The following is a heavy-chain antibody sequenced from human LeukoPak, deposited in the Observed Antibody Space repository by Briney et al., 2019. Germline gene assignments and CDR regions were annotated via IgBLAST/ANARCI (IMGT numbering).Heavy chain of an antibody. D-gene: IGHD3-10*01. CDR2: ISYDGSNK. Sequence: GGSLRLSCAASGFTFSSYAMSWVRQAPGKGLEWVAVISYDGSNKYYADSVKGRFTISRDNSKNTLYLQMNSLRAEDTAVYYCARGRGFDYWGQGTLVTVSS. CDR1: GFTFSSYA. J-gene: IGHJ4*02. V-gene: IGHV3-30-3*01. CDR3: ARGRGFDY.